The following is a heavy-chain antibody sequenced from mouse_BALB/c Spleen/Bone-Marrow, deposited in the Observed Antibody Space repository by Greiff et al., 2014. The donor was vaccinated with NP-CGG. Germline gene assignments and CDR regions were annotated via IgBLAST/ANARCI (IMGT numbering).Heavy chain of an antibody. V-gene: IGHV14-3*02. J-gene: IGHJ3*01. D-gene: IGHD1-1*01. CDR3: AIYYYGSSGFAY. CDR1: GFNIKDTY. Sequence: VQLKESGAELVKSGASVKLSCTASGFNIKDTYMHWVKQRPEQGLEWIGRIDPANGNTKYDPKFQGKATITADTSSSTAYPQLSSLTSEDTAVYYCAIYYYGSSGFAYWGQGTLVTVSA. CDR2: IDPANGNT.